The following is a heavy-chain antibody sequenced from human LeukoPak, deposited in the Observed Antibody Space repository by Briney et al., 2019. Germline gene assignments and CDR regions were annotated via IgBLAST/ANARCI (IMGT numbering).Heavy chain of an antibody. J-gene: IGHJ6*03. V-gene: IGHV3-48*03. Sequence: GGSLRLSCAASGFTFSSYEMNWVRQAPGKGLEWVSYISSSGSTIYYADSVKGRFTISRDNAKNSLYLQMNSLRAEDTAVYYCARGRFVASYYYMDVWGKGTTVTVSS. CDR1: GFTFSSYE. D-gene: IGHD3-3*01. CDR2: ISSSGSTI. CDR3: ARGRFVASYYYMDV.